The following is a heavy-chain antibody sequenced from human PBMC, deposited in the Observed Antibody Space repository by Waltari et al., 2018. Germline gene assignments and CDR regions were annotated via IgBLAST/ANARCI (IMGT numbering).Heavy chain of an antibody. Sequence: EVQLVESGGGLVKPGGSLRLSCAVSGFTFSSYSMNWVRQAPGKGLEWVSSISSSSSYIYYADSVKGRFTISRDNAKNSLYLQMNSLRAEDTAVYYCARDKWTRSGYDEGGFDYWGQGTLVTVSS. CDR3: ARDKWTRSGYDEGGFDY. J-gene: IGHJ4*02. D-gene: IGHD5-12*01. CDR2: ISSSSSYI. V-gene: IGHV3-21*01. CDR1: GFTFSSYS.